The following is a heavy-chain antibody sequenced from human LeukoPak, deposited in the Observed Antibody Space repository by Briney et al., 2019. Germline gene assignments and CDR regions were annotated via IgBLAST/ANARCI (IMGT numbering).Heavy chain of an antibody. Sequence: ASVKVSCKASGYTFTGYYMHWVRQAPGQGLEWMGWINPNSGGTNYAQKFQGRVTMTRDTSISTAYMELSRLRSDDTAVYYCARDYYYDSSGYGYYYYGMDVWGQGTTVTVSS. J-gene: IGHJ6*02. D-gene: IGHD3-22*01. CDR3: ARDYYYDSSGYGYYYYGMDV. CDR1: GYTFTGYY. CDR2: INPNSGGT. V-gene: IGHV1-2*02.